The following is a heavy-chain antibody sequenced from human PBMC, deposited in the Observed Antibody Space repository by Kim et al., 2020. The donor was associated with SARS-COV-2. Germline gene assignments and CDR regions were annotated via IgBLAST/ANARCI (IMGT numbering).Heavy chain of an antibody. CDR1: GGSISSSSYY. CDR3: ARHDSGSYNFDY. V-gene: IGHV4-39*01. CDR2: IYYSGST. Sequence: SETLSLTCTVSGGSISSSSYYWGWIRQPPGKGLEWIGSIYYSGSTYYNPSLKSRVTISVDTSKNQFSLKLSSVTAADTAAYYCARHDSGSYNFDYWGQGTLVTVSS. J-gene: IGHJ4*02. D-gene: IGHD1-26*01.